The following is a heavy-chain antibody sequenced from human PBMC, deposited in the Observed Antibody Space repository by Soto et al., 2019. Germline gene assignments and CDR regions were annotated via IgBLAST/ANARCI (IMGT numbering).Heavy chain of an antibody. V-gene: IGHV4-31*03. CDR2: IYYSGST. CDR1: GGSISSGGYY. D-gene: IGHD2-2*01. CDR3: ARDSRVGSLTRFDY. Sequence: QVQLQESGPGLVKPSQTLSLTCTVSGGSISSGGYYWSWIRQHPGKGLEWIGYIYYSGSTYYNPSLESRVTISVDTSKNQFSLKLSSVTAADTAVYYCARDSRVGSLTRFDYWGQGTLVTVSS. J-gene: IGHJ4*02.